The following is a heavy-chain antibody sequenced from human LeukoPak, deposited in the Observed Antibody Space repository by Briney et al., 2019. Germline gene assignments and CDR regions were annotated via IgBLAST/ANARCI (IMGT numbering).Heavy chain of an antibody. CDR1: GFTFSSYW. V-gene: IGHV3-7*02. J-gene: IGHJ4*02. D-gene: IGHD1-26*01. CDR2: MNQDGSAK. Sequence: GESLKISCKGSGFTFSSYWMSWVRQAPGKGLEWVAHMNQDGSAKYYVDSVKGRFTISRDNAKNSLYLQMNSLRAEDTAVYFCASDSGNYRTFDYWGQGTLVTVSS. CDR3: ASDSGNYRTFDY.